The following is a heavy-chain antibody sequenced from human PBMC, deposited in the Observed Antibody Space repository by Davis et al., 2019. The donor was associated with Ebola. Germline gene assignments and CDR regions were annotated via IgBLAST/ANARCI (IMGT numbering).Heavy chain of an antibody. CDR1: GFTFSSYS. CDR3: AREGGSGSYSNY. CDR2: IRTSGSTK. D-gene: IGHD3-10*01. J-gene: IGHJ4*02. Sequence: PGGSLRLSCAASGFTFSSYSMNWVRQAPGKGLEWVSYIRTSGSTKYYADSVKGRFSISRDDAKNSLYLQMNSPRDEDTAVYYCAREGGSGSYSNYWGQGTLVTVSS. V-gene: IGHV3-48*02.